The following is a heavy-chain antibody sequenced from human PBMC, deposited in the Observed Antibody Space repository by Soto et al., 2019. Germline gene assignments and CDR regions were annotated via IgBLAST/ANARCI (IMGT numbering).Heavy chain of an antibody. D-gene: IGHD2-15*01. J-gene: IGHJ4*02. CDR2: VIPLFGTT. CDR3: ASREGVAGPATDISPGYYVDC. Sequence: QVQLVQSGAEVKKPGSSVKVSCRASGGTFSKFVVSWVRQAPGPGLERMGGVIPLFGTTNYAQKFQCRVTITAAKSTTTAYLGLRRPRSDNTAGYYCASREGVAGPATDISPGYYVDCWGQGTLVTVSS. CDR1: GGTFSKFV. V-gene: IGHV1-69*06.